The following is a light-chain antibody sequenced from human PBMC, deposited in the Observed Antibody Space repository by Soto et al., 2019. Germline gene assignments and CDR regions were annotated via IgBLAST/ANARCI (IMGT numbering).Light chain of an antibody. V-gene: IGKV1D-13*01. CDR1: RPISTL. CDR2: DAS. CDR3: QQFYDYPLT. Sequence: GDRVIITCRASRPISTLFAWYQQMPGKAPKLLIYDASTFESGVPSRFSGSGSGTDFTLTISSLQPEDFASYYCQQFYDYPLTVGGGTKVDIK. J-gene: IGKJ4*01.